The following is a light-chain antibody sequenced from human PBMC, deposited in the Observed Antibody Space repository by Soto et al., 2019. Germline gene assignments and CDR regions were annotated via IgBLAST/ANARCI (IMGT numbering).Light chain of an antibody. CDR3: SSYTGSSTRLYV. J-gene: IGLJ1*01. Sequence: QSALTQPASVSGSPGQSITISCTGTSSDVGGYNYVSWYQQHPGKAPKLMIYDVSNRPSGISNRFSGSKSGNTASLTISGLQAEDEGDYYSSSYTGSSTRLYVFGTGTKVTVL. V-gene: IGLV2-14*03. CDR1: SSDVGGYNY. CDR2: DVS.